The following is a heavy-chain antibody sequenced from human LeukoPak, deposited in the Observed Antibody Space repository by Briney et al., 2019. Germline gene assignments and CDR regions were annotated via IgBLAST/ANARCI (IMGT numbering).Heavy chain of an antibody. CDR1: EFTFRSYA. CDR2: ISGSGATT. D-gene: IGHD1-26*01. Sequence: GGSLRLSCAASEFTFRSYAMSWVRQAPGKGLEWVSAISGSGATTYSADSVKGRFTISRDNSKNTLSLQMNSLRAEDTAVYYCAKGDTTWELPHDYWGQGTLVTVSS. V-gene: IGHV3-23*01. J-gene: IGHJ4*02. CDR3: AKGDTTWELPHDY.